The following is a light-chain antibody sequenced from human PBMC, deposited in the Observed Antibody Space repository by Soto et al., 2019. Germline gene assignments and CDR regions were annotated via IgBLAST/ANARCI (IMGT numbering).Light chain of an antibody. CDR2: DVS. CDR1: SSDAGGYNY. Sequence: QSVLTQPASVSGSPGQSITISCTGTSSDAGGYNYVSWYQHHPGKAPKLTIFDVSNRSSGVSNRFSGSKSGNTASLTISGLQPEDEADYYCSSYTTSNTRQIVFGTGTKVTVL. J-gene: IGLJ1*01. CDR3: SSYTTSNTRQIV. V-gene: IGLV2-14*03.